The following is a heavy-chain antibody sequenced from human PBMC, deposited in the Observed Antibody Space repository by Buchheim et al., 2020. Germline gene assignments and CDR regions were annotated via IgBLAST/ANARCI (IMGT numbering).Heavy chain of an antibody. V-gene: IGHV3-33*01. CDR3: ARPYSSSSGDYYYYGMDV. CDR2: IWYDGSNK. Sequence: QVQLVESGGGVVQPGRSLRLSCAASGFTFSSYGMHWVRQAPGKGLEWVAVIWYDGSNKYYADSVKGRFTISRDNSKNTLYLQMNSLRAEGTAVYYCARPYSSSSGDYYYYGMDVWGQGTT. J-gene: IGHJ6*02. CDR1: GFTFSSYG. D-gene: IGHD6-6*01.